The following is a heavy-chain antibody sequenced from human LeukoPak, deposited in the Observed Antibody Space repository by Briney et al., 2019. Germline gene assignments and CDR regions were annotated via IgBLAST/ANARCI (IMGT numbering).Heavy chain of an antibody. Sequence: SETLSLTCAVYGASYNAYYWSWIRQPPGKGLERIGDIDHRGTATYNPSLKSRLTISADASKNQFSLKLNSVTDADTAVYYCAVGITILGVAASFDSWGQGNLVIVSS. D-gene: IGHD3-3*01. CDR2: IDHRGTA. CDR1: GASYNAYY. CDR3: AVGITILGVAASFDS. V-gene: IGHV4-34*01. J-gene: IGHJ4*02.